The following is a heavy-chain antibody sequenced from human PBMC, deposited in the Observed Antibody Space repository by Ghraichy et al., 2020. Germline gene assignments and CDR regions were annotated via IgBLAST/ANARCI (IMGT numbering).Heavy chain of an antibody. D-gene: IGHD4-17*01. CDR2: IWYDGSNK. Sequence: GGSLRLSCAASGFTFSSYGMHWVRQAPGKGLEWVAVIWYDGSNKYYADSVKGRFTISRDNSKNTLYLQMNSLRAEDTAVYYCAREIGYRPTVTNPLGYWGQGTLVTVSS. J-gene: IGHJ4*02. CDR3: AREIGYRPTVTNPLGY. CDR1: GFTFSSYG. V-gene: IGHV3-33*01.